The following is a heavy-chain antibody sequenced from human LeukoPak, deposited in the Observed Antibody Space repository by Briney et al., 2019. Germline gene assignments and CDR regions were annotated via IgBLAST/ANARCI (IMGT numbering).Heavy chain of an antibody. CDR1: GGTFSSYA. D-gene: IGHD5-18*01. V-gene: IGHV1-69*05. CDR2: IIPIFGTA. J-gene: IGHJ4*02. Sequence: GASVKVSCKASGGTFSSYAISWVRQAPGQGLEWMGGIIPIFGTANYAQKFQGRVTITTDESTSTAYMELSSLRSEDTAVYYCAGDVDTAIGIWGQGTLVTVSS. CDR3: AGDVDTAIGI.